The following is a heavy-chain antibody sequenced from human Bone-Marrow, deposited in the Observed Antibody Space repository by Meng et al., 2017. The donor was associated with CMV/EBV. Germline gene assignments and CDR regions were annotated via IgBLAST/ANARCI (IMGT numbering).Heavy chain of an antibody. V-gene: IGHV3-66*02. J-gene: IGHJ3*02. D-gene: IGHD3-10*01. CDR2: IYSDGRA. CDR1: GFTVSTNY. Sequence: GESLKISCAASGFTVSTNYMTWVRQAPGKGLEWVSVIYSDGRAYYADSVKGRFTISRDNSKNTLYVQLDSLRPEDTAMYYCAMIVVRGGGDAFDKRGQGTMVTVSS. CDR3: AMIVVRGGGDAFDK.